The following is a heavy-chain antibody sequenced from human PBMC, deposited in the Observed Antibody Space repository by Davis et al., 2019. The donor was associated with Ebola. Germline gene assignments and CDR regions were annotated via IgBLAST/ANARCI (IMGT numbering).Heavy chain of an antibody. CDR2: IYYSGST. CDR1: GGSMSSYY. D-gene: IGHD3-10*01. CDR3: ARGHDYYGSGS. V-gene: IGHV4-59*01. Sequence: SETLSLTCTVSGGSMSSYYWSWIRQPPGKGLEWIGYIYYSGSTNYNPSLKSRVTISVDTSKNQFSLKLSSVTAADTAVYYCARGHDYYGSGSWGQGTMVTVSS. J-gene: IGHJ3*01.